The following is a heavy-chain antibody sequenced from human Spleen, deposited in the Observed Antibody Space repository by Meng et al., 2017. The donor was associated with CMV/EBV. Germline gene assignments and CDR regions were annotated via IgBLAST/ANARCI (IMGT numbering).Heavy chain of an antibody. CDR3: ASSIAVAGTPIDY. V-gene: IGHV4-34*01. Sequence: SETLSLTCAMTGGSFSGYYWTWIRQTPGKGLEWIGEINHSGSSNHNAPLKSRVTISLDTSKNQFSLKLSSVTAADTAVYYCASSIAVAGTPIDYWGQGNLVTVSS. CDR1: GGSFSGYY. CDR2: INHSGSS. D-gene: IGHD6-19*01. J-gene: IGHJ4*02.